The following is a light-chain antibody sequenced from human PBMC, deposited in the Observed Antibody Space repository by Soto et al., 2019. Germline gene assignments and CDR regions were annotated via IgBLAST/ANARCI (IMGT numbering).Light chain of an antibody. CDR3: VLYMGSGISV. V-gene: IGLV8-61*01. J-gene: IGLJ2*01. CDR1: SGSVSTSYY. CDR2: STY. Sequence: QTVVTQEPSFSVSPGGTVTLTCGLSSGSVSTSYYPSWYQQTPGQAPRTLIYSTYTRSSGVPDRFSASILGDKAALTITGAQADDESDYYCVLYMGSGISVFGGGTQLTVL.